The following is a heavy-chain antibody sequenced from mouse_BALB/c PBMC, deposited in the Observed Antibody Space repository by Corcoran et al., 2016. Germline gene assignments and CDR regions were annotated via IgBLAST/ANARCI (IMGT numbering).Heavy chain of an antibody. J-gene: IGHJ4*01. V-gene: IGHV9-3-1*01. CDR3: AREPRAMDY. Sequence: QIQVVQSGPEVKNPGETVKISCKASGYTFTNYGMNWVKQAPGKGLKWMGWINTYTGEPTYADDFKGRFAFSLETSASTAYLQINNLKNEDTATYFCAREPRAMDYWGQGTSVTVSS. CDR2: INTYTGEP. CDR1: GYTFTNYG.